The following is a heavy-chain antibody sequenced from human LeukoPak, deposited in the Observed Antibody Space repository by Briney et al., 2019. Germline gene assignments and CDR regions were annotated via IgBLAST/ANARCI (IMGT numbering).Heavy chain of an antibody. CDR3: ARGLPEGMTGDPLYYFDY. Sequence: GGSLRLSCVVSGFTFSTYWISWVRQAPGKGLEWVANIKKDGSEKYYVDSVKGRFTISRDNAQNSVYLQMNSLRVEDTAVYYCARGLPEGMTGDPLYYFDYWGQGTLVTVSS. CDR1: GFTFSTYW. D-gene: IGHD7-27*01. CDR2: IKKDGSEK. J-gene: IGHJ4*02. V-gene: IGHV3-7*01.